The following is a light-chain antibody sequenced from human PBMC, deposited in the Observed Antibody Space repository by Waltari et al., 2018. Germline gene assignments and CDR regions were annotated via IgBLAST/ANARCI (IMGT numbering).Light chain of an antibody. CDR2: DIN. CDR1: SGDVGGYNY. Sequence: QSALTQPRSVSGSPGQSVTISCIGTSGDVGGYNYVSWYQHHSGQAPKLIIYDINKRPSWVPARFSCSSSGNTASLTISRLQAEDEADYYCSSYAGSDTFVVLGGGTKVTVL. CDR3: SSYAGSDTFVV. J-gene: IGLJ2*01. V-gene: IGLV2-11*01.